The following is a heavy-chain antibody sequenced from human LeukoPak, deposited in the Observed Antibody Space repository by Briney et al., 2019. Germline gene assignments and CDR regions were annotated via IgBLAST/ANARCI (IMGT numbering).Heavy chain of an antibody. J-gene: IGHJ6*02. CDR2: INPSGGST. V-gene: IGHV1-46*01. Sequence: ASVKVSCKASGYTFTSYYMHWVRQAPGQGLEWMGIINPSGGSTSYAQKFQGRVTMTRDTSTSTVYMELSSLRSEDTAVYYCARCGFGRSGYSYYYYYYGMDVWGQGTAVTVSS. CDR1: GYTFTSYY. CDR3: ARCGFGRSGYSYYYYYYGMDV. D-gene: IGHD3-3*01.